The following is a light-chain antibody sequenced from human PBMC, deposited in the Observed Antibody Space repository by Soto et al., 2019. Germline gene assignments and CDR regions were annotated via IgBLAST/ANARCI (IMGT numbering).Light chain of an antibody. CDR1: SGHSSYA. CDR2: LKNDGSH. CDR3: QTWGTGFQV. V-gene: IGLV4-69*01. Sequence: QLVLTQSPSASASLGASVRLTCTLSSGHSSYAIAWHQKQPGKSPRYLMDLKNDGSHTQGDGIPDRFSGSSSGAERSLIISSLQSEDEADYYCQTWGTGFQVFGGGTKLTVL. J-gene: IGLJ2*01.